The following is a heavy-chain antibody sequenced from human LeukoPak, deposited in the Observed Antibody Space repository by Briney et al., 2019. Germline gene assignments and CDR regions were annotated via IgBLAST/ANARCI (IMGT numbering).Heavy chain of an antibody. Sequence: SETLSLTCTVSGGSISSYYWSWIRQPPGKGLEWIGYIYYSGSTNYNPSLKSRVTISVDTSKNQFSLKLSSVTAADTATYYCARRGRGVATVVRGTLNWFDPWGQGTLVTVSS. CDR2: IYYSGST. J-gene: IGHJ5*02. D-gene: IGHD3-10*01. CDR1: GGSISSYY. CDR3: ARRGRGVATVVRGTLNWFDP. V-gene: IGHV4-59*01.